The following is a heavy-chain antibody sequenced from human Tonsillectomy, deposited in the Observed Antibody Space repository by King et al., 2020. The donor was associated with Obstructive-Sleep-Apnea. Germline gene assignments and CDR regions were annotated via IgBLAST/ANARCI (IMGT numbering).Heavy chain of an antibody. CDR2: INPNSGDT. CDR1: GYTFTDYY. D-gene: IGHD6-13*01. CDR3: ARDLVTVAGEESTDY. V-gene: IGHV1-2*02. J-gene: IGHJ4*02. Sequence: VQLVESGAEVKKPGASVKVSCKASGYTFTDYYIHWVRQAPGQGLEWMGWINPNSGDTHYTRNFQGRVTMTRDTSISTAYMELSRLTSDDTAIYYCARDLVTVAGEESTDYWGQGTLVTVSS.